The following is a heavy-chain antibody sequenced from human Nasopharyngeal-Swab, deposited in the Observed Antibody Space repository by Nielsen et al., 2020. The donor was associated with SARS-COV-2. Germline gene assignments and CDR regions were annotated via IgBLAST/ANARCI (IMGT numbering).Heavy chain of an antibody. CDR3: AREEIIFGATPSY. J-gene: IGHJ4*02. V-gene: IGHV4/OR15-8*01. Sequence: ESLKISCAASGFTFSSYSMNWVRQAPGKGLEWIGEIYHSGSTNYNPSLKSRVTISVDKSKNQFSLKLSSVTAADTAVYYCAREEIIFGATPSYWGQGTLVTVSS. CDR1: GFTFSSYSM. D-gene: IGHD1-26*01. CDR2: IYHSGST.